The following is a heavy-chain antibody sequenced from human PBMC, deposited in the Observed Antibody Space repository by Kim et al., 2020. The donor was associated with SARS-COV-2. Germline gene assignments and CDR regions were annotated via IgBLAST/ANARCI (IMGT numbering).Heavy chain of an antibody. CDR3: AKDISLEQDAFDI. J-gene: IGHJ3*02. V-gene: IGHV3-9*01. D-gene: IGHD1-1*01. CDR1: GFTFDDYA. Sequence: GGSLRLSCAASGFTFDDYAMHWVRQAPGKGLEWVSGISWNSGSIGYADSVKGRFTISRDNAKNSLYLQMNSLRAEDTALYYCAKDISLEQDAFDIWGQGTMVTVSS. CDR2: ISWNSGSI.